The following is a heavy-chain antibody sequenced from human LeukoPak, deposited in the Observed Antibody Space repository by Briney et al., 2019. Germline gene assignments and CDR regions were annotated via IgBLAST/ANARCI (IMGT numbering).Heavy chain of an antibody. D-gene: IGHD1-14*01. CDR3: VRKNRDFNAAFDI. V-gene: IGHV3-53*01. J-gene: IGHJ3*02. Sequence: GGSLKLSCTASGFTVSNNYMSWVRQAPGKGLEWVSISYSDSNTNYADSVKGRFTISRDTSQNTLSLQMNSLRAEDTAVYYCVRKNRDFNAAFDIWGQGTVVTVSA. CDR2: SYSDSNT. CDR1: GFTVSNNY.